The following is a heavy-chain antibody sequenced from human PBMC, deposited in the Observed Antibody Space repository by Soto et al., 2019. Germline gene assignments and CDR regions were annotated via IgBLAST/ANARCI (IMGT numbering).Heavy chain of an antibody. CDR2: TYYSGST. J-gene: IGHJ5*02. D-gene: IGHD2-2*01. CDR3: ARDLYCSSTSCYENWFDP. V-gene: IGHV4-31*03. CDR1: GGSISSGGYY. Sequence: SETLSLTCTVSGGSISSGGYYWSWIRQHPGKGLEWIGYTYYSGSTYYNPSLKSRVTISVDTSKNQFSLKLSSVTAADTAVYYCARDLYCSSTSCYENWFDPWGQGTLVTVSS.